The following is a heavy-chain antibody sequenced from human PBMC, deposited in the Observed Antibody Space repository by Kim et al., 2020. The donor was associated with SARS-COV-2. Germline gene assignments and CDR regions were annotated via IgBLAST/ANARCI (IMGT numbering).Heavy chain of an antibody. CDR2: IYYSGST. Sequence: SETLSLTCTVSGGSVSSGSYYWSWIRQPPGKGLEWIGYIYYSGSTNYNPSLKSRVTISVDTSKNQFSLKLSSVTAADTAVYYCARGTPSIAAAGTPADAFDIWGQGTMVTVSS. D-gene: IGHD6-13*01. V-gene: IGHV4-61*01. J-gene: IGHJ3*02. CDR3: ARGTPSIAAAGTPADAFDI. CDR1: GGSVSSGSYY.